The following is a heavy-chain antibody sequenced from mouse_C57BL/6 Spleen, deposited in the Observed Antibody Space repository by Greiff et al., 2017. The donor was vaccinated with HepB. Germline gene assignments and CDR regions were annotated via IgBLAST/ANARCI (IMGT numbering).Heavy chain of an antibody. CDR3: ARVQGYWYFDV. J-gene: IGHJ1*03. V-gene: IGHV5-16*01. CDR1: GFTFSDYY. Sequence: EVKLVESEGGLVQPGSSMKLSCTASGFTFSDYYMAWVRQVPEKGLEWVANINYDGSSTYYLDSLKSRFIISRDNAKNILYLQMSSLKSEDTATYYCARVQGYWYFDVWGTGTTVTVSS. CDR2: INYDGSST.